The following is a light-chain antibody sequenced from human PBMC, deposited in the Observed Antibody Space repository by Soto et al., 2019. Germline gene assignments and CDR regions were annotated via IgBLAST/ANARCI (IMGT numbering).Light chain of an antibody. CDR2: DIS. V-gene: IGKV1-33*01. Sequence: DIKMTQSASSLSASVGDRVTITCQASQVIRNYLNWYRQKPGKAPELLIYDISTLEFGVPSRFGGSGSGTDFTFTITGLQPEEIGTYFCQQYEELPYTFGQGTKLEI. CDR1: QVIRNY. J-gene: IGKJ2*01. CDR3: QQYEELPYT.